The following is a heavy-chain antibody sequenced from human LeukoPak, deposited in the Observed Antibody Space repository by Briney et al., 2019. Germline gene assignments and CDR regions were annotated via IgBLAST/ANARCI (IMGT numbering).Heavy chain of an antibody. CDR1: GGSFSGYY. CDR3: ARGLSDVY. V-gene: IGHV4-34*01. CDR2: INHSGST. J-gene: IGHJ4*02. Sequence: SETLSLTCAVYGGSFSGYYWTWIRQPPGKGLEWIGEINHSGSTSYNPSLKSRVTISIDTSKNQFFLILSSVTAADTAVYYCARGLSDVYWGQGTLVTVSS.